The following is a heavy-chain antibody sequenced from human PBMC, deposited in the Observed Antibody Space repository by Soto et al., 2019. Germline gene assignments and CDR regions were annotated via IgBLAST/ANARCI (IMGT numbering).Heavy chain of an antibody. CDR2: IYHSGST. D-gene: IGHD3-9*01. J-gene: IGHJ4*02. CDR1: GGSISSSNW. Sequence: SETLSLTCAVSGGSISSSNWWSWVRQPPGKGLEWIGEIYHSGSTNYNPSLKSRVTISVDKSKNQFSLKLSSVTAADTAVYYCARVAYYDILTGYPSPHFDYWGQGTLVTVSS. V-gene: IGHV4-4*02. CDR3: ARVAYYDILTGYPSPHFDY.